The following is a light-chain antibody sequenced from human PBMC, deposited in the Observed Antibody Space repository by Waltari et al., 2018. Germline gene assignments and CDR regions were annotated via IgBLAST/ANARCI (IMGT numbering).Light chain of an antibody. CDR1: GGRIASNY. Sequence: NFMLTQPHSVSASPGKTVTLSCTGTGGRIASNYVQRYLQRPGSAPNTVIYEDDHRPSGVPDRFSGSIDISSNSAFLTISGLTTEDEADYYCQSYDSANNWVFGGGTQLTVL. CDR2: EDD. J-gene: IGLJ3*02. V-gene: IGLV6-57*02. CDR3: QSYDSANNWV.